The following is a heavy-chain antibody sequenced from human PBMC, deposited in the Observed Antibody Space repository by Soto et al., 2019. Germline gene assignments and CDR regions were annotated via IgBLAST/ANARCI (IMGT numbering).Heavy chain of an antibody. CDR2: TYYRSKWYN. J-gene: IGHJ5*02. D-gene: IGHD6-13*01. CDR1: GDSVSSNSAA. Sequence: SQTLSLTCAISGDSVSSNSAAWNWIRQSPSRGLEWLGRTYYRSKWYNDYAVSVKSRITINPDTSKNQISLQLSSVTPEDTAVYYCARGNLVYSSSWYAFDPWGQGALVTV. V-gene: IGHV6-1*01. CDR3: ARGNLVYSSSWYAFDP.